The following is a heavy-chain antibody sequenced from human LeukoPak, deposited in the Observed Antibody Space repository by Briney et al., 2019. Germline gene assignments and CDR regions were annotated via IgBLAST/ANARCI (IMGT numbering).Heavy chain of an antibody. CDR3: ARVSAYYDFWSGYSYYYYGMDV. CDR2: ISSSGSTI. V-gene: IGHV3-48*03. CDR1: GFTFSSYE. D-gene: IGHD3-3*01. Sequence: GGSLRLSCAAYGFTFSSYEMNWVRQAPGKGLEWGSYISSSGSTIYYADAVKGRFTISRDNAKNSLYLQMNSLRAEDTAVYYCARVSAYYDFWSGYSYYYYGMDVWGQGTTVTVSS. J-gene: IGHJ6*02.